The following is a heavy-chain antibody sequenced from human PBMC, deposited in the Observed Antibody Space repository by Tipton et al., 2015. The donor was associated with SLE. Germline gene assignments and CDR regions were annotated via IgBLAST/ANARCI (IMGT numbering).Heavy chain of an antibody. J-gene: IGHJ3*02. V-gene: IGHV4-38-2*01. CDR3: ARGGDPRRAFDI. D-gene: IGHD2-21*02. CDR1: GYSISSGYY. Sequence: TLSLTCAVSGYSISSGYYWGWIRQPPGKGLEWIGYIYYSGSTNYNPSLKSRVTISVDTSKNQFSLKLSSVTAADTAVYYCARGGDPRRAFDIWGQGTMVTVSS. CDR2: IYYSGST.